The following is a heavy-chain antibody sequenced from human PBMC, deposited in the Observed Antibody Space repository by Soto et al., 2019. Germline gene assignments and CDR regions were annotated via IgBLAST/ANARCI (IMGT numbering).Heavy chain of an antibody. CDR2: ISYDGSNK. CDR1: GFIFSSYA. D-gene: IGHD6-19*01. J-gene: IGHJ4*02. Sequence: GGSLRLSCAASGFIFSSYAMHWVRQAPGKGLEWVAVISYDGSNKYYSDSVKGRFTISRDNSKNTLYLQMNSLRAEDTAVYYCAREGRIAVGFDYWGQGTLVTVSS. CDR3: AREGRIAVGFDY. V-gene: IGHV3-30-3*01.